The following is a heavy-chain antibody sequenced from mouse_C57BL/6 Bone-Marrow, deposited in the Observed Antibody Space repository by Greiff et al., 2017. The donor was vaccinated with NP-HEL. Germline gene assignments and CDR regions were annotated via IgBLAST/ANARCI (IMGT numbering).Heavy chain of an antibody. CDR1: GYTFTSYG. D-gene: IGHD3-2*02. Sequence: QVQLKESGAELARPGASVKLSCKASGYTFTSYGISWVKQRTGQGLEWIGEIYPRSGNTYYNEKFKGKATLTADKSSSTAYMELRSLTSEDSAVYFCARITAQATDYWGQGTSVTVSS. J-gene: IGHJ4*01. CDR3: ARITAQATDY. CDR2: IYPRSGNT. V-gene: IGHV1-81*01.